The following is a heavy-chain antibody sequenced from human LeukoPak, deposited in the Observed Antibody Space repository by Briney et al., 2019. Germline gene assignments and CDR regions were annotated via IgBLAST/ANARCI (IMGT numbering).Heavy chain of an antibody. D-gene: IGHD5-18*01. V-gene: IGHV1-8*01. CDR3: ARLGYSYGYSPGY. CDR1: GYTLTSYD. CDR2: MNPNSGNT. Sequence: GASVKVSCKASGYTLTSYDINWVRQATGQGLEWMGWMNPNSGNTGYAQKFQGRVTMTRNTSISTAYMELSSLRSEDTAVYYCARLGYSYGYSPGYWGQGTLVTVSS. J-gene: IGHJ4*02.